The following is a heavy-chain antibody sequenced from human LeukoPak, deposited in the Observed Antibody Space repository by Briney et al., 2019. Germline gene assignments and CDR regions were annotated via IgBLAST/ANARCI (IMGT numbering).Heavy chain of an antibody. V-gene: IGHV4-59*01. CDR3: ARSYYDFWSGFYSDF. CDR2: INNSGST. Sequence: GSINNSGSTSYNPSLMSRVTISVDTSKNQFSLKLNSVTAADTALSFCARSYYDFWSGFYSDFWGQGAVVTVSS. D-gene: IGHD3-3*01. J-gene: IGHJ4*02.